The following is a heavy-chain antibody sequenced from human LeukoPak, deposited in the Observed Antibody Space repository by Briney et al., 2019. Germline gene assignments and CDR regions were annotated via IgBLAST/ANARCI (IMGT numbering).Heavy chain of an antibody. V-gene: IGHV3-23*01. CDR2: ISGSGGST. Sequence: GGSLRLSCAASGFTFSTYTMSWVRQAPGKGLEWVSAISGSGGSTYYADSVKGRFTISRDNSKNTLYLQMNSLRAEDTAVYYCAKAGDYYDSSGYYTKGRVGDAIDIWGQGTMVTVSS. CDR3: AKAGDYYDSSGYYTKGRVGDAIDI. D-gene: IGHD3-22*01. J-gene: IGHJ3*02. CDR1: GFTFSTYT.